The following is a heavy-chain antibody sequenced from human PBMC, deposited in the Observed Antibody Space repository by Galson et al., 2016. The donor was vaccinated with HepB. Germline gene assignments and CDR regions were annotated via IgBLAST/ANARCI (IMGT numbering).Heavy chain of an antibody. Sequence: ETLSLTCAVSGGSVSVNTWWSWVRQPPGKGLEWIGEIHHSGTTNYTPSLKSLVTISIDKSRDQFSLKVNSVTAADTAVYFCSRVTDSRSWHDAHWGQGTPVTVSS. V-gene: IGHV4-4*01. D-gene: IGHD6-13*01. J-gene: IGHJ4*02. CDR2: IHHSGTT. CDR1: GGSVSVNTW. CDR3: SRVTDSRSWHDAH.